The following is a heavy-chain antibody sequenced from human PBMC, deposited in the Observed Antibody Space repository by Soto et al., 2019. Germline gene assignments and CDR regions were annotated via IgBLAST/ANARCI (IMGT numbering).Heavy chain of an antibody. CDR3: ARGIYSTSSFFDS. Sequence: SETLSLTCTVSGDSISTADYYWNWIRQPPGKGLEWIGYIYYSGNTYYIPSLKSRVTISVDTSKNQISLKLNSVTAADTAVYYCARGIYSTSSFFDSWGQGTLVTVST. D-gene: IGHD6-6*01. J-gene: IGHJ4*02. CDR2: IYYSGNT. V-gene: IGHV4-30-4*01. CDR1: GDSISTADYY.